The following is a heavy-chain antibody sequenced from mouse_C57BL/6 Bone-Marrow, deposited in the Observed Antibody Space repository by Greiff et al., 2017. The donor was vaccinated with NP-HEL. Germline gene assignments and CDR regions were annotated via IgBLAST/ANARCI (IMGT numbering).Heavy chain of an antibody. CDR2: INPGSGGT. CDR3: ARDYYYYGSSYAYYWYFDV. Sequence: QVHVKQSGAELVRPGTSVKVSCKASGYAFTNYLIEWVKQRPGQGLEWIGVINPGSGGTNYNEKFKGKATLTADKSSSTAYMQLSSLTSEDSAVYFCARDYYYYGSSYAYYWYFDVWGTGTTVTVSS. D-gene: IGHD1-1*01. V-gene: IGHV1-54*01. CDR1: GYAFTNYL. J-gene: IGHJ1*03.